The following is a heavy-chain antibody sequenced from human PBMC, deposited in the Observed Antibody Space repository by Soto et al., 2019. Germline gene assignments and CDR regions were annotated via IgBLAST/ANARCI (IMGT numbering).Heavy chain of an antibody. V-gene: IGHV3-30*18. CDR3: AKAGGPTCKYVGVEV. J-gene: IGHJ6*02. CDR1: GFTFSSYG. D-gene: IGHD1-1*01. CDR2: ISYDGSEK. Sequence: GGSLRLSCAVSGFTFSSYGMHWVRQAPVKGLEWVAFISYDGSEKYYADSVKGRFTISRDNSKNTLYLQMNSLRAEDTAVFYCAKAGGPTCKYVGVEVWGQGATVTVS.